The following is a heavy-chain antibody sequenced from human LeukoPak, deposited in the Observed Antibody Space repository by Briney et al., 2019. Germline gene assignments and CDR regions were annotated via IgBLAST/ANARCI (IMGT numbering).Heavy chain of an antibody. CDR3: ARGYGSGYPRRAYYFDY. J-gene: IGHJ4*02. Sequence: SETLSLTCAVYGGSFSGYYWSWIRQPPGKGLEWIGEISHSGSTNYNPSLKSRVTISVDTSKNQFSLKLSSVTAADTAVYYCARGYGSGYPRRAYYFDYWGQGTLVTVSS. V-gene: IGHV4-34*01. CDR1: GGSFSGYY. D-gene: IGHD3-22*01. CDR2: ISHSGST.